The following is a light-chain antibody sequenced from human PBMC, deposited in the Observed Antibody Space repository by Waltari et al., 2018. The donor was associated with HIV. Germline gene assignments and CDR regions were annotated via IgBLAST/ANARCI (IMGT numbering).Light chain of an antibody. J-gene: IGKJ1*01. CDR3: QQYDIWPPAET. CDR1: QSVGSN. CDR2: GAS. Sequence: EIVMTQSPATLSVSPGERVTLSCRASQSVGSNLAWYQQRPGQAPRLLFYGASTRATGIPARFRGSGSGTEFTLTISSLQSEDFAVYYCQQYDIWPPAETFGQGTKVEIK. V-gene: IGKV3-15*01.